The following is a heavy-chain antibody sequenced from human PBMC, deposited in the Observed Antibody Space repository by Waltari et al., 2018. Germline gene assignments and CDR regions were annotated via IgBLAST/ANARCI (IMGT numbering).Heavy chain of an antibody. J-gene: IGHJ4*02. Sequence: QVQLQQWGAGLLKPSETLSLTCAVYGGSFSGYYWSWIRQPPGKGLEWFGEINHIGSTNYHPVLKGRVTISVDTSKSQFSLKLSSVTAADTAVYYCARVGWYSSSWHFDYWGQGTLVTVSS. CDR2: INHIGST. CDR3: ARVGWYSSSWHFDY. V-gene: IGHV4-34*01. CDR1: GGSFSGYY. D-gene: IGHD6-13*01.